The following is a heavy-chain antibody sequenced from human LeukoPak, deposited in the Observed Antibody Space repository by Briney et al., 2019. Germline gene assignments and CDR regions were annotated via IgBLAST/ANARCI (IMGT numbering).Heavy chain of an antibody. V-gene: IGHV1-18*01. CDR1: GYTFTTFG. CDR3: ARDVGINRFDY. CDR2: ISADNGET. Sequence: GASAKVSCKASGYTFTTFGISWVRQAPGQGLEWMGWISADNGETDYAQKFQGRVTLTTDTSTSTAYMELTSLRSDDTALYYCARDVGINRFDYWGQGTLVTVSS. D-gene: IGHD7-27*01. J-gene: IGHJ4*02.